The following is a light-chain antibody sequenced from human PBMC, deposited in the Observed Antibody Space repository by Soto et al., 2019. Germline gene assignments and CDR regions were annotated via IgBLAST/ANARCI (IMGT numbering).Light chain of an antibody. CDR2: SNN. J-gene: IGLJ1*01. CDR1: SSNIGSNT. V-gene: IGLV1-44*01. CDR3: AAWDDSLNGLV. Sequence: QSALAQPPSASGTPGQRGTISCSGSSSNIGSNTVNWYQQLPGTAPKLLIYSNNQRPSGVPDRFSGSKSGTSASLAISGLQSEDEADYYCAAWDDSLNGLVFGTGTKVTVL.